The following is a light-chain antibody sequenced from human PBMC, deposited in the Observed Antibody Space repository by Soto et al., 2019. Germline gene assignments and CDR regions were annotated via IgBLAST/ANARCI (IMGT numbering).Light chain of an antibody. CDR3: QQHNTWTIT. CDR2: DAS. Sequence: ETVLTQSPATLSLSAGERSTLSYRDSQSVISYLAWYPPTPGQAPRVIIYDASNRETGIPARFSGSGAGPEFTRTISSLEPEDVEVDSCQQHNTWTITFGQGTRLEI. J-gene: IGKJ5*01. V-gene: IGKV3-11*01. CDR1: QSVISY.